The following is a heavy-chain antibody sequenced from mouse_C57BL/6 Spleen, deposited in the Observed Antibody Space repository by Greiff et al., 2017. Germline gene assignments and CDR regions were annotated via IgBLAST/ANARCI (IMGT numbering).Heavy chain of an antibody. V-gene: IGHV1-5*01. J-gene: IGHJ2*01. Sequence: VQLQQSGTVLARPGASVKMSCKTSGYTFTSSWMHWVKQRPGQGLEWIGAIYPGNSDTSYNQKFKGKAKLTAVTSASTAYMELSSLTNEDSAVYYCTRGTAQATSLFDYWGQGTTLTVSS. CDR3: TRGTAQATSLFDY. CDR1: GYTFTSSW. D-gene: IGHD3-2*02. CDR2: IYPGNSDT.